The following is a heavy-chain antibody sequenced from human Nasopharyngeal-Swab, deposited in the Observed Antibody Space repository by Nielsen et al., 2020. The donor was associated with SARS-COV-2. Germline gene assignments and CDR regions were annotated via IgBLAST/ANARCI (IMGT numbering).Heavy chain of an antibody. D-gene: IGHD2-2*01. Sequence: GESLKISCVGSGISFSTSVIQWVRQAPGKGLEWVAVIAIDGSNYEQYADSMRGRFSISRDTYQNTLHLQLNSLREEDTAVYYCVREGGTSGRAGYFDYWGQGTLVTVTS. J-gene: IGHJ4*02. CDR1: GISFSTSV. V-gene: IGHV3-30-3*01. CDR3: VREGGTSGRAGYFDY. CDR2: IAIDGSNYE.